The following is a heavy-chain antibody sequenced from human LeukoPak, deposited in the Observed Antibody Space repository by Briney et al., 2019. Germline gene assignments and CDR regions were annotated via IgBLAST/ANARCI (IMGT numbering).Heavy chain of an antibody. CDR3: PFGELGPYYFDY. J-gene: IGHJ4*02. CDR1: GFTFSSYA. CDR2: ISGSGGST. D-gene: IGHD3-10*01. V-gene: IGHV3-23*01. Sequence: PGGSLRLSCAASGFTFSSYAMSWVRQAPGKGLEWVSAISGSGGSTYYADSVKGRFTISRDNSKNTLYLQMNSLRAEDTAVYYCPFGELGPYYFDYWGQGTLVTVSS.